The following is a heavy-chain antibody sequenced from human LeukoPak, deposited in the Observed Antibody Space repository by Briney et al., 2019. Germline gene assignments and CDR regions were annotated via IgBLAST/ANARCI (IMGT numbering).Heavy chain of an antibody. V-gene: IGHV3-48*01. Sequence: PGGSLRLSCAASGFTFSSYSMNWVRQAPGKGLEWVSYISSSSSTIYYADSVKGRFTISRDNAKNSLYLQMNSLGAEDTAVYYCARGEDIVVVPAALAFDIWGQGTMVTVSS. CDR1: GFTFSSYS. J-gene: IGHJ3*02. CDR2: ISSSSSTI. CDR3: ARGEDIVVVPAALAFDI. D-gene: IGHD2-2*01.